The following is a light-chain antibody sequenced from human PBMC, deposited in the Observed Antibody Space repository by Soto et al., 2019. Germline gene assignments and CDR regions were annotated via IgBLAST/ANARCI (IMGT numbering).Light chain of an antibody. CDR3: QQYGSSPPET. J-gene: IGKJ1*01. CDR1: QSVSSSY. CDR2: GAS. V-gene: IGKV3-20*01. Sequence: EIVLTQSPGTLSLSPGERATLSCRASQSVSSSYLAWYQQQPGQAPRLLIYGASSRATGIPDRFSGSGSGREFTLTISRLQPEDFAVYYCQQYGSSPPETFGQGTKVEIK.